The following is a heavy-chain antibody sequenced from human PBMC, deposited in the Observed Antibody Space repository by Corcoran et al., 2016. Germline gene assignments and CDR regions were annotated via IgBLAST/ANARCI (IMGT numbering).Heavy chain of an antibody. J-gene: IGHJ6*02. V-gene: IGHV6-1*01. CDR1: GDSVSSNSAA. D-gene: IGHD3-16*01. Sequence: QVQLQQSGPGLLKPSQTLSLTCAISGDSVSSNSAAWSWIRQSPSRGLEWLGRTYYRSKWYYEYAISVKTRVTINPDTSKNQFSLQLNSVTPEDTAVYYCAKGGGAMDVWGQGTTVTVSS. CDR2: TYYRSKWYY. CDR3: AKGGGAMDV.